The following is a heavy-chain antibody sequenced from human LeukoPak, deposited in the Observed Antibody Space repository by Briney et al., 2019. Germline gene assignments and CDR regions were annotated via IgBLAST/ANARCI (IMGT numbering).Heavy chain of an antibody. CDR1: GFTFSSYS. D-gene: IGHD6-19*01. J-gene: IGHJ4*02. CDR2: ISKGSSYI. V-gene: IGHV3-21*01. CDR3: ARSYSSGVYYFDS. Sequence: GGSLRLSCAASGFTFSSYSLNWVRQAPGKGLEWVSSISKGSSYIYYADSVKGRFTISRDNAKNSLYLQMNSLRAEDTAVYYCARSYSSGVYYFDSWGQGTLVTVSS.